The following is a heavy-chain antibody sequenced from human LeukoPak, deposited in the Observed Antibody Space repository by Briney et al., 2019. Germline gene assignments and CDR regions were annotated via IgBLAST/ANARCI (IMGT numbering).Heavy chain of an antibody. J-gene: IGHJ4*02. CDR3: ARSLIPQVGALHY. CDR1: GFTFSSYS. D-gene: IGHD1-26*01. Sequence: GGSLRLSCAASGFTFSSYSMTWVRQAPGMGLEWVSSISSSSSYIYYADSVKGRFTISRDNAKNSLYLQMNSLRAEDTAVYYCARSLIPQVGALHYWGQGTLVTVSS. V-gene: IGHV3-21*01. CDR2: ISSSSSYI.